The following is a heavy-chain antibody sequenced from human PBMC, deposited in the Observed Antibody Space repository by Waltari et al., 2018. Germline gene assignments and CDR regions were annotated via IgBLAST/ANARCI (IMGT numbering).Heavy chain of an antibody. CDR3: AKAVEIWFYAFDI. V-gene: IGHV3-23*01. D-gene: IGHD3-10*01. J-gene: IGHJ3*02. Sequence: EVQVLESGGGLVQPGGSLSLPCAASGFPFSSYAMTWVRQAPGKGLEWVASGSGSGTNTNYADSVKGRFTLSRDNSKNTLHLQMNSLRAEDTAVYYCAKAVEIWFYAFDIWGQGTMVTVSS. CDR1: GFPFSSYA. CDR2: GSGSGTNT.